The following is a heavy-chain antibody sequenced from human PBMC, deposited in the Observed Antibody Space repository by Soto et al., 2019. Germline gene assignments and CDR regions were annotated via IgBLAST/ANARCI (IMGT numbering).Heavy chain of an antibody. Sequence: QVQLVESGGGVVQPGRSLRLSCAASGFTFSIYGMHWVRQAPGKGLEWVAVISYNGSNKYYADSLKGRFTVSRDNSKNTLYLQMNSLRAEDTAVYYCAKDSYDSSGYYDRDDYWGQGTLVTVSS. CDR1: GFTFSIYG. CDR2: ISYNGSNK. V-gene: IGHV3-30*18. D-gene: IGHD3-22*01. CDR3: AKDSYDSSGYYDRDDY. J-gene: IGHJ4*02.